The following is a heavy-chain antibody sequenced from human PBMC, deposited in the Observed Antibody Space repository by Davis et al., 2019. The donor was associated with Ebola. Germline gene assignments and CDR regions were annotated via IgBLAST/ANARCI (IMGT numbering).Heavy chain of an antibody. J-gene: IGHJ6*04. CDR3: AREYSSIAALYYYGMDV. CDR1: GFTFSSYA. V-gene: IGHV3-21*01. Sequence: GESLKISCAASGFTFSSYAMSWVRQAPGKGLEWVSSISSSSSYIYYADSVKGRFTISRDNAKNSLYLQMNSLRAEDTAVYYCAREYSSIAALYYYGMDVWGKGTTVTVSS. CDR2: ISSSSSYI. D-gene: IGHD6-6*01.